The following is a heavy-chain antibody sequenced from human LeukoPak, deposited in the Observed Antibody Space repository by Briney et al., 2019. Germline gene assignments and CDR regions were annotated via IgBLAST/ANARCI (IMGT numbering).Heavy chain of an antibody. D-gene: IGHD1-26*01. Sequence: GRSLRLSCAASGFTFSSYGMHWVRQAPGKGLEGVAVISYDGSNKYYADSVKGRFTISRDNSKNTLYLQMNSLRAEDTAVYYCAKDTPQWELRFGFDYWGQGTLVTVSS. CDR2: ISYDGSNK. V-gene: IGHV3-30*18. CDR3: AKDTPQWELRFGFDY. CDR1: GFTFSSYG. J-gene: IGHJ4*02.